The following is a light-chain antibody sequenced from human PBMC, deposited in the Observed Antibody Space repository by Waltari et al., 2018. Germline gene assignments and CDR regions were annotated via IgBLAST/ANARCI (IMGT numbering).Light chain of an antibody. V-gene: IGKV1-9*01. CDR2: LAS. J-gene: IGKJ1*01. CDR3: QQLNTYPRT. CDR1: QGLNNY. Sequence: DIQLTQSPSFLSASVGDTVTIPCRASQGLNNYLAWFQQKPGKAPRLRIYLASPLQSGVPSRFSGSGSGTEFTLTISSLQPEDFATYYCQQLNTYPRTFGQGTKVEI.